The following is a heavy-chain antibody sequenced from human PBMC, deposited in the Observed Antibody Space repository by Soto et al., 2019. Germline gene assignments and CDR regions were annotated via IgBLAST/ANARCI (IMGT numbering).Heavy chain of an antibody. Sequence: QVHLVQSGAEVKKPGSSVRVSCKTSGGTFSSYSFTWVRQATGQGLEWMGEIIPILNTANFAQKFQSRVTITEDEPTSTVDMDLSRLSPDDTAVYYCARVDYDSTYGFYYYGLDVWGQGTTVTVSS. V-gene: IGHV1-69*01. D-gene: IGHD3-10*01. CDR2: IIPILNTA. CDR1: GGTFSSYS. J-gene: IGHJ6*02. CDR3: ARVDYDSTYGFYYYGLDV.